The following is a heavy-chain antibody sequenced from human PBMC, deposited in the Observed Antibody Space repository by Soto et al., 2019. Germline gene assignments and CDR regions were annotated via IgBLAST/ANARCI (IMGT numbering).Heavy chain of an antibody. CDR1: GFTFSSYA. CDR2: IDSSGGST. J-gene: IGHJ4*02. Sequence: GGSLRLSCAASGFTFSSYAMSWVRQAPGKGLEWVSGIDSSGGSTHYTDSVKGRFTISRDNSKNTLYLQMNSLRAEDTAVYYCAKDYDFWSGYYTGIGYWGQGTLVTVSS. D-gene: IGHD3-3*01. V-gene: IGHV3-23*01. CDR3: AKDYDFWSGYYTGIGY.